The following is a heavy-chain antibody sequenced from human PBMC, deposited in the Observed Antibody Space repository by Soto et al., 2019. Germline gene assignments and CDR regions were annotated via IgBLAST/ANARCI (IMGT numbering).Heavy chain of an antibody. Sequence: GASVKVSCKASGYTFTSYAMHWVRQVPGQRLEWMGWINAGNGNTKYSQKLQGRVTITRDTSASTAYMELSSLRSDDTAVYYCARVFVYRSGGHRDLFAIWAQGTTDLVSS. CDR2: INAGNGNT. CDR3: ARVFVYRSGGHRDLFAI. J-gene: IGHJ3*02. D-gene: IGHD6-19*01. CDR1: GYTFTSYA. V-gene: IGHV1-3*01.